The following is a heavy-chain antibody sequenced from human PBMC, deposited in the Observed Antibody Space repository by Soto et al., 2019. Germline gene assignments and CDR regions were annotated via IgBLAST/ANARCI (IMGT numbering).Heavy chain of an antibody. CDR3: TRLAGDYYDSSGLSYDY. D-gene: IGHD3-22*01. CDR1: GFTFSSYA. J-gene: IGHJ4*02. CDR2: IRSKTNSYAT. V-gene: IGHV3-73*01. Sequence: GSLRLSCAASGFTFSSYALSWVRQAPGKGMEWVGRIRSKTNSYATAYAASVKGRFTISRDDSKNTAYLQMNSLKTEDTAVYYCTRLAGDYYDSSGLSYDYWGQGTLVTVSS.